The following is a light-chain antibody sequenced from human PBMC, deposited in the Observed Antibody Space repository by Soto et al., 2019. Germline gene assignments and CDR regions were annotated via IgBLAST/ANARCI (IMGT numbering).Light chain of an antibody. CDR2: AVT. CDR3: CSYAGRFTWV. V-gene: IGLV2-11*01. Sequence: QSALTQPRSVSGSPGQSVTIPCAGTSSDVGAYNYVSWYQQHPGKAPKLMLYAVTKRPSGVSDRFSGSKSGNTASLTISGLQADDEADYYCCSYAGRFTWVFGGGTTLTVL. J-gene: IGLJ3*02. CDR1: SSDVGAYNY.